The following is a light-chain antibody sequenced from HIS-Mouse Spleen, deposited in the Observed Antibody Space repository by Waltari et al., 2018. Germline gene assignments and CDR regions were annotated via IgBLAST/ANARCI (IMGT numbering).Light chain of an antibody. V-gene: IGLV2-14*01. CDR3: SSYTSSSTLV. Sequence: QSALTQPASVSGSPGQSITISCTGTSSDVGGYNYVSWYQQHPGKAPKLMLYEVSNRPSGVSNRFSVSKSGNTASLTISGLQAEDEADYYCSSYTSSSTLVFGGGTKLTVL. J-gene: IGLJ2*01. CDR1: SSDVGGYNY. CDR2: EVS.